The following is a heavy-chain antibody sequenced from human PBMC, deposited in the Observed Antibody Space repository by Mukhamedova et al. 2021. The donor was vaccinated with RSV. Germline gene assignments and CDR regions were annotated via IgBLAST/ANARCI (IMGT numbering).Heavy chain of an antibody. V-gene: IGHV4-61*07. Sequence: PPGKGLEWIGYIYYSGSTNYNPSLRSRVTISVDTSKKQFSLKLSSVTAADTAVYYCARQKYSGDSFDSWGQGTLVTVSS. CDR3: ARQKYSGDSFDS. J-gene: IGHJ4*02. D-gene: IGHD4-17*01. CDR2: IYYSGST.